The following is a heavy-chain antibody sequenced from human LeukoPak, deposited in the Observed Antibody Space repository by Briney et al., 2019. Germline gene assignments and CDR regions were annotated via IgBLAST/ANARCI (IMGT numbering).Heavy chain of an antibody. CDR3: AISSWYFAPSGIDY. J-gene: IGHJ4*02. CDR2: INSDGSST. D-gene: IGHD6-13*01. V-gene: IGHV3-74*01. Sequence: GGSLRLSCAASGFTFSSYWMHWVRHAPGKGLVWVSRINSDGSSTSYADSVKGRFTISRDNAKNTLYLQMNSLRAEDTAVYYCAISSWYFAPSGIDYWGQGTLVTVSS. CDR1: GFTFSSYW.